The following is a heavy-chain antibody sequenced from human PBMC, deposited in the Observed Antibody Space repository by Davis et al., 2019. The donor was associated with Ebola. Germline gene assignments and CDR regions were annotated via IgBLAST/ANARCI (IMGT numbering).Heavy chain of an antibody. CDR1: GFTFSSYW. J-gene: IGHJ4*02. CDR3: ARAPHIVSKKSFLHTAELWY. Sequence: GESLKISCAASGFTFSSYWMSWVRQASGKGLEGVGRIRSKANSYATAYAASVKGRFTISRDDSKNTAYLQMNSLKTEDTAVYYCARAPHIVSKKSFLHTAELWYWGQGTLVTVSS. CDR2: IRSKANSYAT. V-gene: IGHV3-73*01. D-gene: IGHD5/OR15-5a*01.